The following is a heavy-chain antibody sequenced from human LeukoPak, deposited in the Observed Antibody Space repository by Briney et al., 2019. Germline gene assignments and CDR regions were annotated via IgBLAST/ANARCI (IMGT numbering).Heavy chain of an antibody. CDR1: GYTFTSYD. J-gene: IGHJ4*02. Sequence: ASVKVSCKASGYTFTSYDINWVRQATGQGLEWMGWMNPNSGNTGYAQKFQGRVTITRNTSISTAYMELRSLRSDDTAVYYCAREVKPAPDYDFWSGPFDYWGQGTLVTVSS. CDR3: AREVKPAPDYDFWSGPFDY. V-gene: IGHV1-8*03. CDR2: MNPNSGNT. D-gene: IGHD3-3*01.